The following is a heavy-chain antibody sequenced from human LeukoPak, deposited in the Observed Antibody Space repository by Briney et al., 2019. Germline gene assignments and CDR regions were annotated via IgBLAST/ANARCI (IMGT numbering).Heavy chain of an antibody. CDR3: ARMVENYGPPFSSFDY. V-gene: IGHV1-24*01. CDR1: GYTLTELS. D-gene: IGHD1-7*01. J-gene: IGHJ4*02. CDR2: FDPEDGKT. Sequence: GASVKVSCKVSGYTLTELSMHWVRQAPGKGLEWMGGFDPEDGKTIYAQKFQGRVTITADESTSTAYMELSSLRSEDTAVYYCARMVENYGPPFSSFDYWGQGTLVTVSS.